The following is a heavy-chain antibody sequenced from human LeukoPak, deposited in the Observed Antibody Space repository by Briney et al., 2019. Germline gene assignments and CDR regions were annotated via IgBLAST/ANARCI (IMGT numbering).Heavy chain of an antibody. CDR2: INPNSGGT. CDR1: GYTFTGYY. V-gene: IGHV1-2*02. CDR3: ARGDIVATITIY. D-gene: IGHD5-12*01. J-gene: IGHJ4*02. Sequence: ASVKVSCKASGYTFTGYYMHWVRQAPGQGLEWMGWINPNSGGTNYAQKFQGRVTMTRDTSISAAYMELSRLRSDDTAVYYCARGDIVATITIYWGQGTLVTVSS.